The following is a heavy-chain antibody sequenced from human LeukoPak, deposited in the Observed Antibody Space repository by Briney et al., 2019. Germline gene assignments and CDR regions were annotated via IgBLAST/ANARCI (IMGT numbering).Heavy chain of an antibody. CDR2: ISSSSSTI. CDR1: GFTFSSYS. J-gene: IGHJ4*02. Sequence: PGGSLRLSCAASGFTFSSYSMNWVRQAPGKGLEWVSYISSSSSTIYYADSVKGRFTISRDNAKNSLYLQMNSLRAEDTAVYYCAREGPLGLYYFDYWGQGTLVTVSS. CDR3: AREGPLGLYYFDY. V-gene: IGHV3-48*04.